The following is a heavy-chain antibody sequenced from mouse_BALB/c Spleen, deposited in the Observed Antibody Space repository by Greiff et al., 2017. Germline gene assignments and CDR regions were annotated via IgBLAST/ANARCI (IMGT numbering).Heavy chain of an antibody. Sequence: EVQLQESGGGLVQPGGSMKLSCVASGFTFSNYWMNWVRQSPEKGLEWVAEIRLKSNNYATHYAESVKGRFTISRDDSKSSVYLQMNNLRAEDTGIYYCTRRGSDDYPYYFDYWGQGTTLTVSS. CDR2: IRLKSNNYAT. J-gene: IGHJ2*01. D-gene: IGHD2-4*01. CDR3: TRRGSDDYPYYFDY. V-gene: IGHV6-6*02. CDR1: GFTFSNYW.